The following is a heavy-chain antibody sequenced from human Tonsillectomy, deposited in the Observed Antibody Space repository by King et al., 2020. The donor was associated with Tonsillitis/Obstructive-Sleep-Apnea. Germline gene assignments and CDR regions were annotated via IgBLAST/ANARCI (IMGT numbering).Heavy chain of an antibody. CDR2: IYYTGST. D-gene: IGHD3-9*01. Sequence: VQLQESGPGLLRPSQTLSLTCTVSGGSISSDNYYWSWIRQHPGKGLEWIGYIYYTGSTYYNPSLKSRVTISVDTSKNQFSLKLSSVTAADTAVHYCARVRYFDWLLGSIAFDIWGQGTTVTVSS. J-gene: IGHJ3*02. CDR1: GGSISSDNYY. CDR3: ARVRYFDWLLGSIAFDI. V-gene: IGHV4-31*03.